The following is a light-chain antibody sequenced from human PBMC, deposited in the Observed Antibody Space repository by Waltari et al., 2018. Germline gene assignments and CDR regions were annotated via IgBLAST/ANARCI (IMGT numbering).Light chain of an antibody. J-gene: IGLJ3*02. V-gene: IGLV2-14*03. CDR1: SSDVGGYNY. Sequence: SALTQHAAVSGSPGQSTNIPCTATSSDVGGYNYVSWYQHHPGKAPKLMIYDVSNRPSVVSNRFSGSKSGNTASLTISGLQAEDEADYYCSSYTSSSTLWVFGGGTKLTVL. CDR3: SSYTSSSTLWV. CDR2: DVS.